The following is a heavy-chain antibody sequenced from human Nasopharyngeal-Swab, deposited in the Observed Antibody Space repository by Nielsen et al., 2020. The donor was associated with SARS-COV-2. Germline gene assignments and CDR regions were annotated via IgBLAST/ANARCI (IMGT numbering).Heavy chain of an antibody. V-gene: IGHV4-39*01. J-gene: IGHJ4*02. CDR2: IYYGGST. CDR1: GGSISSSTYY. Sequence: SETLSLTCTVSGGSISSSTYYWAWIRQPPGKGLEWIGSIYYGGSTYSNPSLKSRVTISVDTSKNQFSLKLSSVTAADTAVYYCATLSSSWYEYYFDYWGQGTLVTVSS. D-gene: IGHD6-13*01. CDR3: ATLSSSWYEYYFDY.